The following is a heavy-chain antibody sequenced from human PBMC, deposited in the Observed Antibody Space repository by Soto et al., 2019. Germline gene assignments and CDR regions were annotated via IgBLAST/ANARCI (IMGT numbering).Heavy chain of an antibody. J-gene: IGHJ4*02. Sequence: SETLSLTCAVSGGSISSGGYSWSWIRQPPGKGLEWIGYIYHSGSTYYNPSLKSRVTISVDTSKNQFSLKLSSVTAADTAVYYCARVYYYDSSGYWYYFDYWGQGTLVTVSS. D-gene: IGHD3-22*01. V-gene: IGHV4-30-2*01. CDR3: ARVYYYDSSGYWYYFDY. CDR2: IYHSGST. CDR1: GGSISSGGYS.